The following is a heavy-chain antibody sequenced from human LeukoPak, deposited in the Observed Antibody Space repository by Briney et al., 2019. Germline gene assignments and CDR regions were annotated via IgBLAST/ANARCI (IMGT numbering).Heavy chain of an antibody. J-gene: IGHJ4*02. CDR2: INSNSGAT. CDR3: ARDGSLAY. V-gene: IGHV1-2*02. CDR1: VYTFTGYY. Sequence: ASVKVSCKASVYTFTGYYIHWVRQAPGQGLEWMGWINSNSGATNYAQKFQGRVTMTRDTSISTAYMELTRLASDDTAVYYCARDGSLAYWGQGTLVTVSS. D-gene: IGHD5-12*01.